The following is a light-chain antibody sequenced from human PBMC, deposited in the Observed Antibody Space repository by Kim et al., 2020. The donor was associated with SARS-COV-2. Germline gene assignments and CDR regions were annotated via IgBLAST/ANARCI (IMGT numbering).Light chain of an antibody. V-gene: IGKV3D-11*02. CDR2: DAS. J-gene: IGKJ4*01. CDR1: QSVSSY. CDR3: QQRSNFLT. Sequence: LSLSPGERATLSCRASQSVSSYLAWYQQKPGQAPRLLIYDASNRATGIPARFSGSGPGTDFTLTISSLEPEDFAVYYCQQRSNFLTFGGGTKVDIK.